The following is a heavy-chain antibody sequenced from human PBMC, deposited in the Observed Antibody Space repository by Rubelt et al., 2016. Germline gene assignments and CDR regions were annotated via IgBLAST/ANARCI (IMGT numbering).Heavy chain of an antibody. CDR1: GFTFEGYD. CDR3: GCSVRGYTYGYSDC. V-gene: IGHV3-7*01. Sequence: EVQLVESGGGQVQPGGSLKLSCEASGFTFEGYDVHWVRQVPGKGLEWVANIKHDGSEKYYVDSVKGRFTISRDTAKNSLFLQMNSLRAEDTAVYYCGCSVRGYTYGYSDCWGQGTLVTVSS. D-gene: IGHD5-18*01. CDR2: IKHDGSEK. J-gene: IGHJ4*02.